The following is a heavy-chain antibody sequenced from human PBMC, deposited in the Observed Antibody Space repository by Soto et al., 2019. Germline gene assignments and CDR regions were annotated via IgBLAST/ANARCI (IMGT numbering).Heavy chain of an antibody. CDR2: ISWNSGNI. D-gene: IGHD3-16*01. V-gene: IGHV3-9*01. CDR1: GFTFDDYV. Sequence: EVQLVESGGGLVQPGRSLRLSCVASGFTFDDYVMHWVRKVPGKGLEWVSGISWNSGNIDYADSVKGRFTISRDNAMNSLYLQMNSLRPEDTALYYCARGLSAVPSYRDYWGQGTLVTVSS. J-gene: IGHJ4*02. CDR3: ARGLSAVPSYRDY.